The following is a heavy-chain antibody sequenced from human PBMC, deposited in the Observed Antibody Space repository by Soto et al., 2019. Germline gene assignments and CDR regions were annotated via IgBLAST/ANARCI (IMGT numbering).Heavy chain of an antibody. CDR2: INPSDGTI. D-gene: IGHD3-10*01. CDR1: GYTFTSYY. J-gene: IGHJ5*02. CDR3: AREPITIVRGLMSWFDP. Sequence: QVQLVQSGAEVKKPGASVKVSCKASGYTFTSYYMHWVRQAPGQGLEWMGIINPSDGTIIYAQKFLGRVTMTRDTSTSTVYMELSSLRSEDTAVYYCAREPITIVRGLMSWFDPWGQGTLVTVSS. V-gene: IGHV1-46*03.